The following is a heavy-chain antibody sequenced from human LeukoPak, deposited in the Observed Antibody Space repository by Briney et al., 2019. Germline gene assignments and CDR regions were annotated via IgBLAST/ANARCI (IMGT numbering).Heavy chain of an antibody. V-gene: IGHV1-2*02. J-gene: IGHJ4*02. CDR2: INPNSGGT. Sequence: ASVKVSCKASGYTFTGQYMHWVRQAPGQGLEWMGWINPNSGGTNYAQKFQGRVTMTRDTSISTAYMELSRLRSDDTAVYYCARGDFITMIVAFDYWGQGTLVTVSS. D-gene: IGHD3-22*01. CDR3: ARGDFITMIVAFDY. CDR1: GYTFTGQY.